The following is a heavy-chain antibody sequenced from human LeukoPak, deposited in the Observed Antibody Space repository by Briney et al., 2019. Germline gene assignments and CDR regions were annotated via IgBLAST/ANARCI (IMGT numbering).Heavy chain of an antibody. J-gene: IGHJ4*02. V-gene: IGHV1-18*04. CDR1: GYTFTSYG. CDR3: ASSARTVTTVTFDY. D-gene: IGHD4-17*01. CDR2: ISAYNGNT. Sequence: ASVKVSCKASGYTFTSYGISWVRQAPGQGLEWMGWISAYNGNTNYAQKLQGRATMTTDTSTSTAYMELSSLRSEDTAVYYCASSARTVTTVTFDYWGQGTLVTVSS.